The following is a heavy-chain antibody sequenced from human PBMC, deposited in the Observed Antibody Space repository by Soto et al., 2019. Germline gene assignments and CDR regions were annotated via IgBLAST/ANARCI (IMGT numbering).Heavy chain of an antibody. V-gene: IGHV4-59*01. D-gene: IGHD5-12*01. J-gene: IGHJ5*02. CDR1: GGSISSYY. CDR3: ARGYSGYDSGFDP. CDR2: IYYSGST. Sequence: SETLSLTCTVSGGSISSYYWSWIRQPPGKGLEWIGYIYYSGSTNYNPSLKSRVTISVDTSKNQFSLKLSSVTAADTAVYYCARGYSGYDSGFDPWGQGTLVTVSS.